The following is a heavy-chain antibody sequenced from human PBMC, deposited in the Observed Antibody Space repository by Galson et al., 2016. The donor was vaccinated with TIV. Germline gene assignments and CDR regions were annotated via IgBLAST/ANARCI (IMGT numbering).Heavy chain of an antibody. CDR3: VNIQKTNTYDS. J-gene: IGHJ4*02. D-gene: IGHD2-15*01. Sequence: SVKVSCKASGGTLTSYAINWVRPAPGQGLEWMGGIIPLSHTPNYAQKYHDRITIVADKSTGTVYMELRRLTSEDTAVYYCVNIQKTNTYDSWGRGTLVTVSS. CDR2: IIPLSHTP. V-gene: IGHV1-69*06. CDR1: GGTLTSYA.